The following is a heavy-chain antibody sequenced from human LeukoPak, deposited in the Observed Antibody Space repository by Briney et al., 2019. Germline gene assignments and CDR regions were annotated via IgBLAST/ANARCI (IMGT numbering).Heavy chain of an antibody. V-gene: IGHV4-39*01. CDR3: ARVGATYPHYYMDV. D-gene: IGHD3-16*01. Sequence: SETLSLTCTVSGDSISSSGDYWGWIRQPPGKGREWIVNIYYSGSTYYSPSLKSRVTIAVDTSKNQFSLKLISVTAADTAVYYCARVGATYPHYYMDVWGKGTTVTVAS. J-gene: IGHJ6*03. CDR1: GDSISSSGDY. CDR2: IYYSGST.